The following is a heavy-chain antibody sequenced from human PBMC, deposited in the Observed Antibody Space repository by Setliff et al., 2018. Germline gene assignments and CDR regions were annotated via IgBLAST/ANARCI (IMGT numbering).Heavy chain of an antibody. J-gene: IGHJ5*02. D-gene: IGHD1-1*01. CDR1: GDSINSRTNY. CDR3: AKGGGRYHSDA. CDR2: IYASWST. V-gene: IGHV4-61*09. Sequence: SETLSLTCTVSGDSINSRTNYWSWIRQPAGKGPEWIGHIYASWSTNYNPSLKSRVTISLDTSKNQFSLTPTSVTAADTAVYYCAKGGGRYHSDAWGQGILVTVSS.